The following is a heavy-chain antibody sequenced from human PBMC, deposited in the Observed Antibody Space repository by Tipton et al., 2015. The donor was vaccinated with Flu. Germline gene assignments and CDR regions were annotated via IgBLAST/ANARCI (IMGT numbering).Heavy chain of an antibody. D-gene: IGHD6-13*01. CDR2: FYYSGST. CDR1: GGSISSGGYY. J-gene: IGHJ4*02. Sequence: TLSLTCTVSGGSISSGGYYWSWIRQLPGKGLEWLEYFYYSGSTYYNPSLQSRLTMSVDTSKNQFSLELSSVTAADTAVYYCARRPGYSTNWRGYYFDYWGQGILVTVSS. V-gene: IGHV4-31*03. CDR3: ARRPGYSTNWRGYYFDY.